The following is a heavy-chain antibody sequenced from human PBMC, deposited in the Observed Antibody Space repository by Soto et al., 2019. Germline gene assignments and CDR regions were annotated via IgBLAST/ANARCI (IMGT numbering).Heavy chain of an antibody. V-gene: IGHV3-30*18. CDR2: ISYDGSNK. Sequence: QVQLVESGGGVVQPGRSLRLSCAASGFTFSSYGMHWVRQAPGKGLEWVAVISYDGSNKYYADSVKGRFTISRDNSKNTRYLQMNSLRAEDTAVYYCANLAIFGAGGGMDVWGQGTTVTVSS. J-gene: IGHJ6*02. CDR3: ANLAIFGAGGGMDV. D-gene: IGHD3-3*02. CDR1: GFTFSSYG.